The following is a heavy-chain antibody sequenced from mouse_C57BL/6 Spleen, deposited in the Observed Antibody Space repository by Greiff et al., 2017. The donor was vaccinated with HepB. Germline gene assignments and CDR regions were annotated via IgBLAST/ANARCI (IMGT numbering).Heavy chain of an antibody. CDR2: ISNGGGST. CDR3: ARHRGGSSYVGYFDV. V-gene: IGHV5-12*01. CDR1: GFTFSDYY. Sequence: EVKLVESGGGLVQPGGSLKLSCAASGFTFSDYYMYWVRQTPEKRLEWVAYISNGGGSTYYPDTVKGRITISRDNAKNTLYLQMSHLKSEDTAMDYCARHRGGSSYVGYFDVWGTGTTVTVSS. J-gene: IGHJ1*03. D-gene: IGHD1-1*01.